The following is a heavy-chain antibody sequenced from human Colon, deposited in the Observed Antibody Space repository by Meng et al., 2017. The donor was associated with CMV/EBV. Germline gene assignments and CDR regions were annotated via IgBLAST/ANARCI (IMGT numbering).Heavy chain of an antibody. J-gene: IGHJ5*02. Sequence: GSLRLSCSAPGVSISSNDYYWGWVRQAPGRGLEYIGSIHQSVNTFYNPSLKSRVTISVDRSKNQLSLKLTSVTAADTAMYYCARREYCGLTYCSNMAWGQGTLVTVSS. D-gene: IGHD2-21*01. V-gene: IGHV4-39*01. CDR1: GVSISSNDYY. CDR3: ARREYCGLTYCSNMA. CDR2: IHQSVNT.